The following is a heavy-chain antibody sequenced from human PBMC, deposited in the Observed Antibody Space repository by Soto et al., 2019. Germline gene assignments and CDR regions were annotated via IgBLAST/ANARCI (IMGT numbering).Heavy chain of an antibody. J-gene: IGHJ4*02. Sequence: SETLSLTCTVSGGSISSGDYYWSWIRQPPGKGLEWIGYIYYSGSTYYNPSLKSRVTISVDTSKNQFSLKLSSVTAADTAVYYCARYYDSSGYYDNWGQGTLVTVPS. CDR1: GGSISSGDYY. CDR3: ARYYDSSGYYDN. D-gene: IGHD3-22*01. CDR2: IYYSGST. V-gene: IGHV4-30-4*01.